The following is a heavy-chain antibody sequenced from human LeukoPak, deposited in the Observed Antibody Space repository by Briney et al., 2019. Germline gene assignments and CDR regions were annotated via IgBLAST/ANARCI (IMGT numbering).Heavy chain of an antibody. CDR2: INHSGST. D-gene: IGHD6-19*01. CDR1: RFTFSSYA. J-gene: IGHJ1*01. V-gene: IGHV4-34*01. Sequence: GSLRLSCAASRFTFSSYAMSWVRQAPGKGLEWIGEINHSGSTNYNPSLKSRVTISVDTSKNQFSLKLSSVTAADTAVYYCARGDPYSSGWYPIPGYFQHWGQGTLVTVSS. CDR3: ARGDPYSSGWYPIPGYFQH.